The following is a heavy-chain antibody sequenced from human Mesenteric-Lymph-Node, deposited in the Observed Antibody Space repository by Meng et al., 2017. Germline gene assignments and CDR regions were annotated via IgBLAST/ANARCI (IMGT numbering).Heavy chain of an antibody. D-gene: IGHD1-26*01. CDR3: ARVKWELLRWDYYGMDV. V-gene: IGHV3-23*01. CDR1: GFTFSSYA. J-gene: IGHJ6*02. CDR2: ISSSGGNT. Sequence: GESLKISCAASGFTFSSYAMSWVRQAPGKGLEWVSAISSSGGNTYYADSVKGRFTISRDNSKNTLYLQINSLRAEDTAVYYCARVKWELLRWDYYGMDVWGQGTTVTVSS.